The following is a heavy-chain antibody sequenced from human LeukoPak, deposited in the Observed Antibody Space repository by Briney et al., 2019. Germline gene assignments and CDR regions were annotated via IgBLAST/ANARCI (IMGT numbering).Heavy chain of an antibody. V-gene: IGHV1-18*01. D-gene: IGHD5-24*01. CDR2: ISAYNGNT. Sequence: ASVKVSCKASGGTFSSYAISWVRQAPGQGLEWMGWISAYNGNTNYAQKFQGRVTMTTDTSTSTAYMELRSLRSDDTAVYYCARHKVPDGSDWYFDLWGRGTLVTVSS. J-gene: IGHJ2*01. CDR3: ARHKVPDGSDWYFDL. CDR1: GGTFSSYA.